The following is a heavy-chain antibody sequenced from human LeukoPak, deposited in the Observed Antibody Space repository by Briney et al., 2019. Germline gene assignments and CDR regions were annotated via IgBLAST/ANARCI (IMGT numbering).Heavy chain of an antibody. CDR1: GGSISSSSYY. J-gene: IGHJ4*02. D-gene: IGHD6-19*01. Sequence: SETLSLTCTVSGGSISSSSYYWGWLRQPPGKGLEWIGSIYYSGSTYYNPSLKSRVTISVDTSKNQFSLKLSSVTAADTAVYYCARGGLSSGWLGGLLDYWGQGTLVTVSS. CDR3: ARGGLSSGWLGGLLDY. V-gene: IGHV4-39*07. CDR2: IYYSGST.